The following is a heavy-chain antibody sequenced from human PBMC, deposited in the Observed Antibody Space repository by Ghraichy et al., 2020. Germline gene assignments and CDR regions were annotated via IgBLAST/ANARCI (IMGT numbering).Heavy chain of an antibody. CDR3: ARSVSLVYSSGLTGFDY. D-gene: IGHD6-19*01. Sequence: SVKVSCKASGGTFSSYAISWVRQAPGQGLEWMGGIIPIFGTANYAQKFQGRVTITADESTSTAYMELSSLRSEDTAVYYCARSVSLVYSSGLTGFDYWGQGTLVTVSS. CDR1: GGTFSSYA. CDR2: IIPIFGTA. J-gene: IGHJ4*02. V-gene: IGHV1-69*13.